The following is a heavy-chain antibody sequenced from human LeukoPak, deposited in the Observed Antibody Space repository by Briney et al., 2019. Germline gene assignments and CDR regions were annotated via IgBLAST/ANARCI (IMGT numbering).Heavy chain of an antibody. CDR1: GASISTGGYY. D-gene: IGHD3-3*01. CDR3: ARVPRLIRFLEWSLIQGGMDV. Sequence: SQTLSLTCTFSGASISTGGYYWTWIRQPPGGGLEWIGYIYYTGSVDYNPSLKSRLTISLDKSKNQFSLKLSSVTAADTAVYYCARVPRLIRFLEWSLIQGGMDVWGQGTTVTVSS. V-gene: IGHV4-31*03. J-gene: IGHJ6*02. CDR2: IYYTGSV.